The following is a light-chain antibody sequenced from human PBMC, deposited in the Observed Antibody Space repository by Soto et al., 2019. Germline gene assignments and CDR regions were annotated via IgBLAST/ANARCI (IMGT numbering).Light chain of an antibody. J-gene: IGLJ1*01. V-gene: IGLV2-8*01. CDR3: SSYGGNNNYV. CDR2: EVN. CDR1: SSDLGGYDY. Sequence: QSVLAQPPSASGCPGQSVTISCTGTSSDLGGYDYVSWYQHHPGKAPKLIIYEVNERPSGVPDRFSGSKSGNTASLTVSGLQAEDEADYYCSSYGGNNNYVFGTGTKVTVL.